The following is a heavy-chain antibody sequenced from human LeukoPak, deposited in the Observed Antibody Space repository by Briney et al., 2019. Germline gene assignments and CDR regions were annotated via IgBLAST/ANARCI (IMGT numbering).Heavy chain of an antibody. D-gene: IGHD3-22*01. CDR1: GFTVSRNY. V-gene: IGHV3-66*01. Sequence: PGGPLRLSCTASGFTVSRNYMSWVRQAPGKGLEWVSVIYSGGSTYYADSVKGRFTISRDNSKNTLYLQMNSLRAEDTAVYYCARGCDSSGYPILGYYYYYYYMDVWGKGTTVTVSS. J-gene: IGHJ6*03. CDR2: IYSGGST. CDR3: ARGCDSSGYPILGYYYYYYYMDV.